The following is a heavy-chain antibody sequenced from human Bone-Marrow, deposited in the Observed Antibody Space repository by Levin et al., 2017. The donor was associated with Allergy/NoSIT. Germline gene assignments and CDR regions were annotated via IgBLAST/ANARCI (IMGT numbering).Heavy chain of an antibody. CDR1: GFTFSSYS. Sequence: KAGGSLRLSCAASGFTFSSYSMNWVRQAPGKGLEWVSSISSSSSYIYYADSVKGRFTISRDNAKNSLYLQMNSLRAEDTAVYYCARFRVKARLWFGELLFGAIDYWGQGTLVTVSS. J-gene: IGHJ4*02. CDR3: ARFRVKARLWFGELLFGAIDY. CDR2: ISSSSSYI. D-gene: IGHD3-10*01. V-gene: IGHV3-21*01.